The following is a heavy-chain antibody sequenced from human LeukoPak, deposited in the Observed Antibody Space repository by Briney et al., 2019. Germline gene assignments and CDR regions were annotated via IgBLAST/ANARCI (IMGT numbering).Heavy chain of an antibody. CDR1: GFTFSSYD. Sequence: GGSLRLSCAASGFTFSSYDMYWVRQAPGKGLEYVSAISINGGSTYYADSVKGRFTISRDNSKNTLYLQMSSLRVEDTAVYYCVNDGSGGYDHDYWGQGTLVTVSS. J-gene: IGHJ4*02. CDR2: ISINGGST. V-gene: IGHV3-64D*09. D-gene: IGHD5-12*01. CDR3: VNDGSGGYDHDY.